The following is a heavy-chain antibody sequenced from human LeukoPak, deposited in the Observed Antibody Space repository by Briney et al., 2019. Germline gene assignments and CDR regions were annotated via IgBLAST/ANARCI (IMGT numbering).Heavy chain of an antibody. CDR2: ISGSGGST. CDR3: AKSSGYYSEYLQH. J-gene: IGHJ1*01. D-gene: IGHD3-22*01. V-gene: IGHV3-23*01. CDR1: GFIFSSYA. Sequence: GGSLRLSCSASGFIFSSYAMHWVRQAPGKGLEWVSAISGSGGSTYYADSVKGRFTISRDNSKNTLYLQMNSLRAEDTAVYYCAKSSGYYSEYLQHWGQGTLVTVSS.